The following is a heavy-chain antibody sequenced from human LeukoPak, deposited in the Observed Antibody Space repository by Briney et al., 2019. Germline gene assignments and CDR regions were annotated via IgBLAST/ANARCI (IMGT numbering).Heavy chain of an antibody. CDR1: GFTFSSYA. CDR2: ISGSGGST. J-gene: IGHJ4*02. CDR3: AKQGAAAAGRPDY. D-gene: IGHD6-13*01. Sequence: AGGSLRLSCAASGFTFSSYAMSWVRQAPGKGLEWVSAISGSGGSTYYADPVKGRFTISRDNSKNTLYLQMNSLRAEDTAVYYCAKQGAAAAGRPDYWGQGTLVTVSS. V-gene: IGHV3-23*01.